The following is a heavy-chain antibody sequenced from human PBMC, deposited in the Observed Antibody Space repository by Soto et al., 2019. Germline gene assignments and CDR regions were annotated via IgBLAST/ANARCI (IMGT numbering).Heavy chain of an antibody. CDR2: INYSGST. D-gene: IGHD5-18*01. Sequence: SETLSLTCTVSGDSISRNYWNWIRQPPGKGLEWIGYINYSGSTNYNPSLKSRVTISVDTSKNQLSLKVSSVTAADTAVYYCAREGTAMIFDCWGQGTLVTVSS. CDR3: AREGTAMIFDC. CDR1: GDSISRNY. V-gene: IGHV4-59*01. J-gene: IGHJ4*02.